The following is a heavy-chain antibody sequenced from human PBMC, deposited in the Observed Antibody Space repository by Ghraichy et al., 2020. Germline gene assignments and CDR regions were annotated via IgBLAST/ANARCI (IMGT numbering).Heavy chain of an antibody. CDR3: ARASTYCNNGFCYVLDY. CDR2: ISSSGSTT. D-gene: IGHD2-8*01. J-gene: IGHJ4*02. CDR1: GFIFNTYE. V-gene: IGHV3-48*03. Sequence: GESLNISCAASGFIFNTYEMNWVRQAPGKGLEWVSYISSSGSTTFYADSVKGRFTVSRDNVKNSLYLQMNSLRAEDTAVYYCARASTYCNNGFCYVLDYWGQGTLVTLSA.